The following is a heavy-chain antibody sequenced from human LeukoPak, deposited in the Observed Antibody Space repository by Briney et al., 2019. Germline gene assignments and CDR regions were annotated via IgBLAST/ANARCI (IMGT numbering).Heavy chain of an antibody. Sequence: GGSLRLPCAASGFTFSSYAMSWVRQAPGKGLEWVSAISGSGGSTYYADSVKGRFTISRDNSKNTLYLQMNSLRAEDTAVYYCAKDQGPRRDGYNPILPYYYGMDVWGQGTTVTVSS. CDR3: AKDQGPRRDGYNPILPYYYGMDV. V-gene: IGHV3-23*01. CDR2: ISGSGGST. J-gene: IGHJ6*02. D-gene: IGHD5-24*01. CDR1: GFTFSSYA.